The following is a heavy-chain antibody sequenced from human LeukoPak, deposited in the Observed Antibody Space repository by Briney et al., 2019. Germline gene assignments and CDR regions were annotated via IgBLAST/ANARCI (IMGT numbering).Heavy chain of an antibody. CDR3: ARLWFGELVFSDY. CDR2: ISSSGSTI. V-gene: IGHV3-11*01. D-gene: IGHD3-10*01. Sequence: GGSLRLSCAAPGFTFSDYYMSWIRQAPGKGLEWVSYISSSGSTIYYADSVKGRFTISRDNAKNSLYLQMNSLRAEDTAVYYCARLWFGELVFSDYWGQRTLVTVSS. CDR1: GFTFSDYY. J-gene: IGHJ4*02.